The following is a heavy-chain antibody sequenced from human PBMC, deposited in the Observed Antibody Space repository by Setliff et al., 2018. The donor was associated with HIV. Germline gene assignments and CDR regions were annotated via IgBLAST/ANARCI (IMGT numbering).Heavy chain of an antibody. V-gene: IGHV1-69*13. Sequence: SVKVSCKASGGTFSSYAISWVRQAPGQGLEWMGRIIPVFGTANYAQVRDRVTITADESTSTAYMELSSLRSEDTAMYYCARDRGYSGHDYRNAFDIWGQGTMVTVSS. J-gene: IGHJ3*02. D-gene: IGHD5-12*01. CDR3: ARDRGYSGHDYRNAFDI. CDR1: GGTFSSYA. CDR2: IIPVFGTA.